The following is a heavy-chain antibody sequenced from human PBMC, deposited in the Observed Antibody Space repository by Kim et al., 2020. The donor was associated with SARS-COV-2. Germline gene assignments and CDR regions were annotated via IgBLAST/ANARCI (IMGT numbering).Heavy chain of an antibody. CDR3: ARCEGIVPAAIGPALGIDY. D-gene: IGHD2-2*01. CDR2: ISYDGSNK. J-gene: IGHJ4*02. V-gene: IGHV3-30*04. CDR1: GFTFSSYA. Sequence: GGSLRLSCAASGFTFSSYAMHWVRQAPGKGLEWVAVISYDGSNKYYADSVKGRFTISRDNSKNTLYLQMNSLRAEDTDVYYCARCEGIVPAAIGPALGIDYWGQGTLVTVSS.